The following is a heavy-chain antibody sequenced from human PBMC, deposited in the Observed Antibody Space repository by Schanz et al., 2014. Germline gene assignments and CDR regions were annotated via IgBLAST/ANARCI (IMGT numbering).Heavy chain of an antibody. J-gene: IGHJ4*02. CDR2: ISGSGGST. V-gene: IGHV3-23*04. CDR3: ASPSGYSDYGTYFDF. CDR1: GFTLSNSD. D-gene: IGHD5-12*01. Sequence: EVQLVESGGGLVQPGGSLRLSCAASGFTLSNSDMHWVRQAPGKGLEWVSVISGSGGSTYYADSVEGRFTISRDNSRNTLYLQMNSLRTEDTAVYYCASPSGYSDYGTYFDFWGQGTLVTVSS.